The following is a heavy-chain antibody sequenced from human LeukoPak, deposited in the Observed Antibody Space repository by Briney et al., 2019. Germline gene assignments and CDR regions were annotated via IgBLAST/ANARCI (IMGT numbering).Heavy chain of an antibody. CDR2: IRYDGSNE. CDR1: GFTFSYFG. CDR3: AKIEGKYQLANIPDS. D-gene: IGHD2-2*01. J-gene: IGHJ4*02. Sequence: GGSLRLSCVASGFTFSYFGMHWVRQAPGKGLEWVAFIRYDGSNEYYVESVKGRFTISRDNSKNTLYLQMNSLRVEDTAAYYCAKIEGKYQLANIPDSWGQGTLVTVSS. V-gene: IGHV3-30*02.